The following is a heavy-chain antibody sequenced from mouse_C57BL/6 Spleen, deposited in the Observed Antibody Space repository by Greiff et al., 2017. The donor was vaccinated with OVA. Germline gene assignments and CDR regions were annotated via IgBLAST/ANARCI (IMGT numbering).Heavy chain of an antibody. J-gene: IGHJ4*01. CDR2: IDPSDSET. Sequence: QVQLQQPGAELVRPGSSVKLSCKASGYTFTSYWMHWVKQRPIQGLEWIGNIDPSDSETHYNQKFKDKATLTVDKSPSTAYMQLSSLTSEDSAVYYCARGDGSYYAMDYWGQGTSVTVSS. CDR1: GYTFTSYW. CDR3: ARGDGSYYAMDY. D-gene: IGHD1-1*02. V-gene: IGHV1-52*01.